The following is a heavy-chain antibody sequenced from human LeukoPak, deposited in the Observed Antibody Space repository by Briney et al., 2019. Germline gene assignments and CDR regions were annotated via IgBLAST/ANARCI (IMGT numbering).Heavy chain of an antibody. D-gene: IGHD7-27*01. CDR3: ARRQTGYFDY. V-gene: IGHV5-51*01. Sequence: GESLKISCKASGYSFTSYWIGWVRQMPGKGLEWMGIIYPGDSDTRYSPSIQGQVTISADKSITTAYLQWSSLKASDSAMYYCARRQTGYFDYWGQGTLVTVSS. J-gene: IGHJ4*02. CDR1: GYSFTSYW. CDR2: IYPGDSDT.